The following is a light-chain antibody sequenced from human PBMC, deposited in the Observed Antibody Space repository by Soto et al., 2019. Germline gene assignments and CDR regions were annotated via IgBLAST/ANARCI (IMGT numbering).Light chain of an antibody. CDR3: QQYGSSRGWT. Sequence: EIVLTQSPGTLSLSPGERATLSCRANQSVSSSYLAWYQQKPGQAPRLLIYGASSRATGIPDRFSGSGSGTDFTLTISRLEPEDFALYYCQQYGSSRGWTFGQGTKVEIK. CDR2: GAS. CDR1: QSVSSSY. J-gene: IGKJ1*01. V-gene: IGKV3-20*01.